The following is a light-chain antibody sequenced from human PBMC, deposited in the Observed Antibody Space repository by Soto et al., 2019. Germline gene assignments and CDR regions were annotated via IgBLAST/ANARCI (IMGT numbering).Light chain of an antibody. Sequence: QSALTQPASVSGSPGQSIAISCTGTSSDVGYSNYVSWYQQLPGKAPKLMFYDVSDRPSGVSNRFSGSKSGSTASLTISGLQAEDEADYYCSSYTSSSLYVFGTGTKVTVL. J-gene: IGLJ1*01. CDR1: SSDVGYSNY. CDR2: DVS. V-gene: IGLV2-14*01. CDR3: SSYTSSSLYV.